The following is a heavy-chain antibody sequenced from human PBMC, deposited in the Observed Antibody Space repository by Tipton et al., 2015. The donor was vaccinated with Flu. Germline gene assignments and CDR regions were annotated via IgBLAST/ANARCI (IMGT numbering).Heavy chain of an antibody. D-gene: IGHD4-17*01. J-gene: IGHJ4*02. V-gene: IGHV3-74*01. Sequence: GSLRLSCAASGFTFSSYWMHWVRQAPGKGLVWVSRINSDGSSTSYADSVKGRFTISRDNAKNTLYLQMNSLRAEDTAVYHCAREYGDYGASFDYWGQGTLVTVSS. CDR3: AREYGDYGASFDY. CDR1: GFTFSSYW. CDR2: INSDGSST.